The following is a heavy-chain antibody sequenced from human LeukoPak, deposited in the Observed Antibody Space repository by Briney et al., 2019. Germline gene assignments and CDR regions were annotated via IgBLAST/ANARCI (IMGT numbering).Heavy chain of an antibody. CDR3: AKDESVSGWWGGYFDY. Sequence: GSLRLSCAASGFTFSTYAMSWVRQAPGEGLEWVSAISGSGSKTSVKGRFTISRDNSKNTLYLQMNSLRAEDTAVYYCAKDESVSGWWGGYFDYWGQGTLVTVSS. CDR2: ISGSGSKT. CDR1: GFTFSTYA. V-gene: IGHV3-23*01. J-gene: IGHJ4*02. D-gene: IGHD6-19*01.